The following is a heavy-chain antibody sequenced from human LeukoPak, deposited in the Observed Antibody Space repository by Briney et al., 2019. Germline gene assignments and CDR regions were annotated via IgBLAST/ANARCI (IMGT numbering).Heavy chain of an antibody. CDR2: ISYDGSNK. J-gene: IGHJ3*02. D-gene: IGHD3-9*01. CDR1: GFTFSSYG. Sequence: GGSLRLSCAASGFTFSSYGMHWVRQAPGKGLEWVAVISYDGSNKYYADSVKGRFTISRDNSKNTLYLQMNSLRAEDTAVYYCAKGSEMTGYFDAFDIWGQGTMVTVSS. V-gene: IGHV3-30*18. CDR3: AKGSEMTGYFDAFDI.